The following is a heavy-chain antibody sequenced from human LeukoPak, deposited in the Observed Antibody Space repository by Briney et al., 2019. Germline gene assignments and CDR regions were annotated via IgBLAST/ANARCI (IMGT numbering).Heavy chain of an antibody. V-gene: IGHV4-30-2*01. J-gene: IGHJ6*02. CDR2: IYHSGST. Sequence: SQTLSLTCAVSGGSISSGGYSWSWIRQPPGKGLEWIGYIYHSGSTYYNPSLKSRVTISVDRSKNQFSLKLSSVTAADTAVYYCARVLGDSGYDLNYYGMDVWGQGTTVTVSS. D-gene: IGHD5-12*01. CDR1: GGSISSGGYS. CDR3: ARVLGDSGYDLNYYGMDV.